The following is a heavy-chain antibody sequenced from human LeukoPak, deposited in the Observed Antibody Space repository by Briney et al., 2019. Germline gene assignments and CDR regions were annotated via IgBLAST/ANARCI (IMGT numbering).Heavy chain of an antibody. J-gene: IGHJ5*02. CDR2: ISDSGGST. CDR3: AKGPDCSITTCPISPFDP. V-gene: IGHV3-23*01. D-gene: IGHD2-2*01. CDR1: GFTFSSYA. Sequence: GGSLRLSCAASGFTFSSYAMSWVRQAPGKGLEWVSSISDSGGSTYYADSVKGRFTISRDNSKNRLNLQMNSLRAKDTAVYYCAKGPDCSITTCPISPFDPWGQGTLVTVSS.